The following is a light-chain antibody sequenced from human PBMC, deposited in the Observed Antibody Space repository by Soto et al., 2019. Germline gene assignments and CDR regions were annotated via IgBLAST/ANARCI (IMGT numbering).Light chain of an antibody. Sequence: EIVITQSPATLSVFPGERATLSCRXSQSVAANYLAWYQQKRGQAPRLLIYGASSRATGIPDRFSGSGSGTDFTLTISRLEPEDFSVYYCHQYGTAPLTFGPGTKVDIK. CDR3: HQYGTAPLT. CDR1: QSVAANY. CDR2: GAS. V-gene: IGKV3-20*01. J-gene: IGKJ3*01.